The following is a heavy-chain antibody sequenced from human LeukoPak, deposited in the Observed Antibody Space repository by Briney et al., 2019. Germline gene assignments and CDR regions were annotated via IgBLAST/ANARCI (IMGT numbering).Heavy chain of an antibody. CDR1: GDSVSRSDSY. V-gene: IGHV4-39*01. Sequence: ETLSLTCTIFGDSVSRSDSYWDWIRQPPGKALEWIGTIYYSGRTYYSPSLKSRVTLSVDMSNNQFSLTLSSVTAADTALYFCARRRYYESSGYLEWGQGTLVTVSS. J-gene: IGHJ1*01. CDR2: IYYSGRT. CDR3: ARRRYYESSGYLE. D-gene: IGHD3-22*01.